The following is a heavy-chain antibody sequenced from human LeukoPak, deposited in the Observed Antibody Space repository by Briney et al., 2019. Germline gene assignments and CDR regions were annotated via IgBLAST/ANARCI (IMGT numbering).Heavy chain of an antibody. V-gene: IGHV3-30-3*01. D-gene: IGHD3-3*01. CDR3: ARSSSYDFWSGYYSY. J-gene: IGHJ4*02. CDR2: ISYDGSNK. Sequence: PGRSLRLSCAASGFTFSSYAMHWVRQAPGKGLEWVAVISYDGSNKYYADSVKGRFTISRDNSKNTLYLQMNSLRAEDTAVYYCARSSSYDFWSGYYSYWGQETLVTVSS. CDR1: GFTFSSYA.